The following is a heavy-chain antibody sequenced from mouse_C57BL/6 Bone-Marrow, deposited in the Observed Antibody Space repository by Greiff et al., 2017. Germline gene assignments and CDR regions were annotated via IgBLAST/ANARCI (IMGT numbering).Heavy chain of an antibody. CDR1: GYAFTNYW. CDR3: ARAHYSFSFDY. Sequence: QVQLQQSGAELVRPGTSVKVSCKASGYAFTNYWIEWVKQRPGQGLEWIGVINPGSGGTNYNEKFKGKATLTADKSSSTAYMQLSSLTSEDSAVYFCARAHYSFSFDYWGQGTTLTVSS. CDR2: INPGSGGT. V-gene: IGHV1-54*01. J-gene: IGHJ2*01. D-gene: IGHD2-12*01.